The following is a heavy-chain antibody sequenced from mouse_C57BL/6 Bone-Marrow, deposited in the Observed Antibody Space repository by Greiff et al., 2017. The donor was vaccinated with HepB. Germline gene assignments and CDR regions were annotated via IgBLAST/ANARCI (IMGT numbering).Heavy chain of an antibody. D-gene: IGHD1-1*01. Sequence: QVHVKQSGAELARPGASVKLSCKASGYTFTSYGISWVKQRTGQGLEWIGEIYPRSGNTYYNEKFKGKATLTADKSSSTAYMELRSLTSEDSAVYFCARSPTGYYGSDYWGQGPTLTVSS. V-gene: IGHV1-81*01. CDR3: ARSPTGYYGSDY. CDR1: GYTFTSYG. J-gene: IGHJ2*01. CDR2: IYPRSGNT.